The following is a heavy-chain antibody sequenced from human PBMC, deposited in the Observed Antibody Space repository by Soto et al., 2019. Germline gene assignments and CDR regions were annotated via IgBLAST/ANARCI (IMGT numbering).Heavy chain of an antibody. CDR2: INDRGSI. CDR1: GGPFSGYY. J-gene: IGHJ2*01. CDR3: ARESHDILTGPPWVWYFDL. V-gene: IGHV4-34*01. Sequence: QVQLQQWGAGPLRPLETLSLTCGASGGPFSGYYWALIRQSPGKGLEWLGEINDRGSINYNPSLKSRVSISVDTSKKHYSLNLRSVTAADTAVYYCARESHDILTGPPWVWYFDLWGRGTLVTVSS. D-gene: IGHD3-9*01.